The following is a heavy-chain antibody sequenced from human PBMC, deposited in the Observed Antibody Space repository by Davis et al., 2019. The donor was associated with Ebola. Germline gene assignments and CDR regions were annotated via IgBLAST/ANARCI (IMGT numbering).Heavy chain of an antibody. CDR1: GYTFTDYY. V-gene: IGHV1-2*02. CDR2: ITPNSGGT. D-gene: IGHD2-15*01. Sequence: AASVKVSCKASGYTFTDYYIHWVRQAPGQGLEWMGWITPNSGGTNYAQKFQGRVTMTRDTSISTAYLDLSRLRSDDTAVYYCARRGPLRVVAGYYFDYWGQGTLVTVSS. J-gene: IGHJ4*02. CDR3: ARRGPLRVVAGYYFDY.